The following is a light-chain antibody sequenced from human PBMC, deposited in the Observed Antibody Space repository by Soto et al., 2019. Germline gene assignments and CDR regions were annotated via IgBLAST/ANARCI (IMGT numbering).Light chain of an antibody. CDR2: GAS. J-gene: IGKJ1*01. CDR1: QSVSSN. Sequence: IEMTQSPATLSVSPGERATLSCRASQSVSSNLVWYQQKPGQAPRLLIYGASTRVTGIPARFSGSGSGTDFTLTISRLEPEDFAVYYCQQYDSSPRTFGQGTKVDIK. V-gene: IGKV3-15*01. CDR3: QQYDSSPRT.